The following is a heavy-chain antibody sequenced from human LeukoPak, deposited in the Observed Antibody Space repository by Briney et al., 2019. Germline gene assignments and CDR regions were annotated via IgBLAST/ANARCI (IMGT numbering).Heavy chain of an antibody. Sequence: GGSLRLSCAASGFTFSSYGMSWVRQAPGKGLEWVSAISGSGGSTYYADSVKGRFTISRDNAENSLYLQMNSLRAEDTAVYYCARDRGGAYDFWSGYYTGYFDYWGQGTLVPVSS. CDR2: ISGSGGST. J-gene: IGHJ4*02. CDR3: ARDRGGAYDFWSGYYTGYFDY. CDR1: GFTFSSYG. V-gene: IGHV3-23*01. D-gene: IGHD3-3*01.